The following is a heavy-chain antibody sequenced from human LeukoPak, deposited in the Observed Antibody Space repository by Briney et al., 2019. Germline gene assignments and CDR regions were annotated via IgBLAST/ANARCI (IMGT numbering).Heavy chain of an antibody. CDR2: ISSSGDTI. V-gene: IGHV3-48*03. CDR3: ARVPRSSRIPIFR. Sequence: GGSLRLSCAASEFTFSSYEMNWVRQAPGKGLEWVSYISSSGDTIYYADSVKGRFTISIDNAKNSLYLQLNSLRAEDTAVYYCARVPRSSRIPIFRWGQGTLVTVSS. J-gene: IGHJ4*02. CDR1: EFTFSSYE. D-gene: IGHD3-3*01.